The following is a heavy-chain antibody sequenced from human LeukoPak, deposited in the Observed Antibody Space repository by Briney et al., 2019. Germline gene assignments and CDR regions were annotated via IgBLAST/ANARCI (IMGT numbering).Heavy chain of an antibody. D-gene: IGHD1-26*01. Sequence: SGPTPVNPTQTLTLTCTFSGFSLSTSGVGVGWIRQPPGKALEWLALIYWDDDKRYSPSLKSRLTITKDTSKNQVVLTMTNMDPVDTATYYCAHRPVLYRGALNWFDPWGQGTLVTVSS. J-gene: IGHJ5*02. CDR3: AHRPVLYRGALNWFDP. CDR1: GFSLSTSGVG. CDR2: IYWDDDK. V-gene: IGHV2-5*02.